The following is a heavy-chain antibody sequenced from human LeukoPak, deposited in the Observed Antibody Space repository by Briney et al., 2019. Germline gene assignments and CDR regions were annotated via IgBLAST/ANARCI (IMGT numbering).Heavy chain of an antibody. J-gene: IGHJ4*02. CDR1: GGTFSSYA. D-gene: IGHD3-10*01. CDR2: IIPIFGTA. Sequence: GSSVKVSCKASGGTFSSYAISWVRQAPGQGLEWMGGIIPIFGTANYAQKFQGRVTITADGSTSTAYMELSSLRSEDTAVYYCARGWDGSGSYYTEPFDYWGQGTLVTVSS. V-gene: IGHV1-69*01. CDR3: ARGWDGSGSYYTEPFDY.